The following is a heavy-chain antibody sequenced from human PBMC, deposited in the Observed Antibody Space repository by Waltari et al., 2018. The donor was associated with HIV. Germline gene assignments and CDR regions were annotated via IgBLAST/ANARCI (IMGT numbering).Heavy chain of an antibody. CDR2: IISTLNIA. CDR1: GGAFSSFA. D-gene: IGHD1-26*01. J-gene: IGHJ4*02. V-gene: IGHV1-69*04. CDR3: ARESLYSGNSYFDF. Sequence: QVQLVQSGAEVKKPGSSVKVSCKASGGAFSSFAVNWVRQAPGQGLDWMGRIISTLNIANYPQKFNGRVTITADKSTSVVYMELSSPRSDDTAIYYCARESLYSGNSYFDFWGQGTLVTVSS.